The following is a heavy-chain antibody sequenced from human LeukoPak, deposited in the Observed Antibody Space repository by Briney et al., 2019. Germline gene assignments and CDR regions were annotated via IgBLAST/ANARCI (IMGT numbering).Heavy chain of an antibody. Sequence: GGSLRLSCAASGINLRDHYIDWVRQAPGKGLGWVGRSRNKAYSYTTEYAASVKGRFTISRDDSKNSLYLQMNSLKTEDTAMYYCTQGYGGSDAAFHAWGQGTLVTVSS. CDR1: GINLRDHY. D-gene: IGHD5-12*01. CDR2: SRNKAYSYTT. CDR3: TQGYGGSDAAFHA. J-gene: IGHJ5*02. V-gene: IGHV3-72*01.